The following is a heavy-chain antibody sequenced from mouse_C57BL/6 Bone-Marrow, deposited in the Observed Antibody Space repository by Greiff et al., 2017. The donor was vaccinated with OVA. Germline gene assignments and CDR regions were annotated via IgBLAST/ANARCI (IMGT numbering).Heavy chain of an antibody. D-gene: IGHD4-1*01. Sequence: VQLKESGGDLVKPGGSLKLSCAASGFTFSSYGMSWVRQTPDKRLEWVATISSGGSYTYYPDSVKGRFTISRDNAKNTLYLQMSSLKSEDTAMYYCARRGGTPFAYWGQGTLVTVSA. CDR1: GFTFSSYG. CDR3: ARRGGTPFAY. J-gene: IGHJ3*01. V-gene: IGHV5-6*01. CDR2: ISSGGSYT.